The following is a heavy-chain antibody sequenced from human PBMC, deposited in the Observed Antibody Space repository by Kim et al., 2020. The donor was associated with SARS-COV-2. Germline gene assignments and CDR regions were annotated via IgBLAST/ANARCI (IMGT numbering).Heavy chain of an antibody. V-gene: IGHV1-46*01. Sequence: SYEQKFQGRVTMTRDTSTSTVYMELSSLRSEDTAVYYCARSGNYGSGSSWGQGTLVTVSS. CDR3: ARSGNYGSGSS. J-gene: IGHJ5*02. D-gene: IGHD3-10*01.